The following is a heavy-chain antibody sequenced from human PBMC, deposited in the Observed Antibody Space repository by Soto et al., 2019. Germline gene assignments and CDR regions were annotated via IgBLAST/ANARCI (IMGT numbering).Heavy chain of an antibody. CDR1: GYTLTELS. Sequence: ASVKVSCTDSGYTLTELSMHWVRQATRKGLEWMGGFDPEDGETIYAQKFQGRVTMTEDTSTDTAYMELSSLRSEDTAVYYCATGSGRPPGYYYYYYGMDVWGQGTTVTVSS. J-gene: IGHJ6*02. CDR3: ATGSGRPPGYYYYYYGMDV. CDR2: FDPEDGET. V-gene: IGHV1-24*01. D-gene: IGHD3-10*01.